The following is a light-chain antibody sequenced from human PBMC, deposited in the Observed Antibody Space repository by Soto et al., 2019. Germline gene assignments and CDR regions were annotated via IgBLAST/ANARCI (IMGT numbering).Light chain of an antibody. CDR3: QQYRT. Sequence: EIVLKQSPATLSLSPGERATLSCRASQSVSSSYLAWYQQKPGQAPRLLIYDASSRATGIPDRFSGSGSGTDFTLTISRLEPEDFAVYYCQQYRTFGQGTKVDIK. V-gene: IGKV3D-20*02. CDR2: DAS. J-gene: IGKJ1*01. CDR1: QSVSSSY.